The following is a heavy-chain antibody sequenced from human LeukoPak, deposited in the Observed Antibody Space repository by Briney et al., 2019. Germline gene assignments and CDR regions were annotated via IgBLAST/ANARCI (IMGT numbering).Heavy chain of an antibody. J-gene: IGHJ4*02. D-gene: IGHD2-21*02. CDR3: ATSQCGSDCYLAGDY. V-gene: IGHV4-31*03. Sequence: SETLSLTCTVSGGSISSGGYYWSWIRQHPGKGLEWIGYIYYSGSTYYNPSLKSRVTISVDTSKNQFSLNLNSVTAADTAVYYCATSQCGSDCYLAGDYWGQGTLVIVSS. CDR2: IYYSGST. CDR1: GGSISSGGYY.